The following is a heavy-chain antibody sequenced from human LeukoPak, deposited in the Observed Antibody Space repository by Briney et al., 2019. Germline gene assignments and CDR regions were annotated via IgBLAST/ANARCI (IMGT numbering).Heavy chain of an antibody. CDR1: GGSISSDY. V-gene: IGHV4-59*01. J-gene: IGHJ4*02. Sequence: SETLSLTCTVSGGSISSDYWTWIRQSPGKGLEWIGYIYYSGSTNYNPSLKSRVTISVDTSKNQFSLKLTSVTAADTAVYHCARAGNWNDLDYWGQGTLVAVSS. CDR3: ARAGNWNDLDY. D-gene: IGHD1-1*01. CDR2: IYYSGST.